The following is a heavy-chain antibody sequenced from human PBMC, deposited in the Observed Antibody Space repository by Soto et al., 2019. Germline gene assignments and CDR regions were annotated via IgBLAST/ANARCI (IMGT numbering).Heavy chain of an antibody. CDR2: INHSGFT. CDR1: GGSFTGYY. CDR3: ARGVVPAATRGYYYYGMDV. Sequence: PSETLSLTCDVSGGSFTGYYWSWIRQPPGKGLEWIGEINHSGFTNYNPSLTGRVTISVDTSKNQFSLKLSSVTAADTAVYYCARGVVPAATRGYYYYGMDVWGQGTTVTVSS. V-gene: IGHV4-34*01. J-gene: IGHJ6*02. D-gene: IGHD2-2*01.